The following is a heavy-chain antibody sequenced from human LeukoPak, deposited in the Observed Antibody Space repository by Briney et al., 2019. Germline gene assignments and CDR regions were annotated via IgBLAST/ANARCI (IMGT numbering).Heavy chain of an antibody. D-gene: IGHD6-19*01. CDR3: AKEGLAVAGTGVYYYMDV. CDR2: ISGSGGST. Sequence: GGTLRLSCAASGFTFSSYGMSWVRQAPGKGLEWVSAISGSGGSTYYADSVKGRFTISRDNSKNTLYLQMNSLRAEDTAVYYCAKEGLAVAGTGVYYYMDVWGKGTTVTVSS. J-gene: IGHJ6*03. CDR1: GFTFSSYG. V-gene: IGHV3-23*01.